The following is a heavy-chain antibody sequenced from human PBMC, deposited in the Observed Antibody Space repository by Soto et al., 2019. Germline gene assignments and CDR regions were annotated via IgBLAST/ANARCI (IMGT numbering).Heavy chain of an antibody. Sequence: GESLKISCKGSGYTFTSYWIGWVRQMPGKGLEWMGIIYPGDSDTRYSPSFQGQVTISADKSNSSVYLQWSSLKASDTGMYYCARVSGSYDSGDYYPEHFHHWGQGTLVTVSS. D-gene: IGHD3-22*01. CDR1: GYTFTSYW. CDR2: IYPGDSDT. CDR3: ARVSGSYDSGDYYPEHFHH. J-gene: IGHJ1*01. V-gene: IGHV5-51*01.